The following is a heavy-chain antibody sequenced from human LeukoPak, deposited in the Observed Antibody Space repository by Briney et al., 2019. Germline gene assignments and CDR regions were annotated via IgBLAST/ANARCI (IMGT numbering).Heavy chain of an antibody. J-gene: IGHJ4*02. V-gene: IGHV3-23*01. D-gene: IGHD2-15*01. CDR1: GFTFSSYA. Sequence: GGSLRLSCAASGFTFSSYAMSWVRQAPGKGLEWVSAISGSGGSTYYSDSVKGRFTISRDNSKNTLYMQMNSLRAEDTAVYYCAKPSRYCSGGPCYPGDYFDYWGQGTLVTVSS. CDR3: AKPSRYCSGGPCYPGDYFDY. CDR2: ISGSGGST.